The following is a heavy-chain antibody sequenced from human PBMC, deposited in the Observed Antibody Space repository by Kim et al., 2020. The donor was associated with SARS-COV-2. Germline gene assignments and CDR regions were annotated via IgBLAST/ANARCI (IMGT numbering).Heavy chain of an antibody. V-gene: IGHV3-30-3*01. J-gene: IGHJ4*02. CDR1: GFTFSSYA. D-gene: IGHD6-19*01. CDR3: ARDVSWLVRGVDY. Sequence: GGSLRLSCAASGFTFSSYAMHWVRQAPGKGLEWVAVISYDGSNKYYADSVKGRFTISRDNSKNTLYLQMNSLRAEDTAVYYCARDVSWLVRGVDYWGQGTLVTVSS. CDR2: ISYDGSNK.